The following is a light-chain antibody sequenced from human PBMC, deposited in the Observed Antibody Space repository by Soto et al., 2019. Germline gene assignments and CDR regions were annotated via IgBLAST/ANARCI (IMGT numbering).Light chain of an antibody. CDR1: QTISST. Sequence: EIVMTQSPATLSVSPGERATLSCRASQTISSTLAWYQQKPGQPPRLLIYGASTRATGIPARFSGSGSGTEFTLTISSLQSEDLAVYYCQQYATWPLTFGGGTKVEIK. CDR3: QQYATWPLT. V-gene: IGKV3-15*01. CDR2: GAS. J-gene: IGKJ4*01.